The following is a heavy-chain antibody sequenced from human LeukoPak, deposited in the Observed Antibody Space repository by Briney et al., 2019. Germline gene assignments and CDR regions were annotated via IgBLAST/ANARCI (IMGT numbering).Heavy chain of an antibody. D-gene: IGHD2-15*01. V-gene: IGHV4-4*07. J-gene: IGHJ5*02. CDR1: GGSISSYY. CDR3: AREAMVVAARWFDP. Sequence: SETLSLTCTVSGGSISSYYWSWIRQPAGKGLEWIGRIYTSGSTNYNPSLKSRVTMSVDTSKNQFSLKLSSVTAADTAVYHCAREAMVVAARWFDPWGQGTLVTVSS. CDR2: IYTSGST.